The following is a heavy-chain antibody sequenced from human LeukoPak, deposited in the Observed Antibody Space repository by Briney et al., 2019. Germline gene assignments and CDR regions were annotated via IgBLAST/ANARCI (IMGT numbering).Heavy chain of an antibody. Sequence: SETLSLTCTVSGGSISSSSYYWGWIRRPPGKGLEWIGSIYYSGSTYYNPSLKSRVTISVDTSKNQFSLKLSSVIVADTAVYYCVRQGSLGFPAGYWGQGILVTVSS. V-gene: IGHV4-39*01. CDR1: GGSISSSSYY. D-gene: IGHD3-10*01. CDR3: VRQGSLGFPAGY. J-gene: IGHJ4*02. CDR2: IYYSGST.